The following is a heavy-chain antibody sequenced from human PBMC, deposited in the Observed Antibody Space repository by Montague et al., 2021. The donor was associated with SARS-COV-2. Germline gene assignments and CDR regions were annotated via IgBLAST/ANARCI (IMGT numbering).Heavy chain of an antibody. CDR3: ARDPNCGSTSCYYHY. D-gene: IGHD2-2*01. Sequence: PLRLSCAASGFTFSNYWMSWVRQAPGKGLEWVANIKEDGGQKYYVDSVKGRFTISRDNAKNSLYLQMNSLRAEDTAAYYCARDPNCGSTSCYYHYWGQGTLVTVSS. J-gene: IGHJ4*02. CDR2: IKEDGGQK. CDR1: GFTFSNYW. V-gene: IGHV3-7*01.